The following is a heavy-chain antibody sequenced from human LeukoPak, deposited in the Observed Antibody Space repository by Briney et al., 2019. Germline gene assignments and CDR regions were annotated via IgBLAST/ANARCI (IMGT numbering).Heavy chain of an antibody. CDR3: ARASEYSSSSGYYYYMDV. D-gene: IGHD6-6*01. Sequence: AASVKVSCKASGGTFSSYAISWVRQAPGQGLEWMGGIIPIFGTANYAQKFQGRVTITTDESTSTAYMELSSLRSEDTAVYYCARASEYSSSSGYYYYMDVWGKGTTVTASS. CDR1: GGTFSSYA. J-gene: IGHJ6*03. V-gene: IGHV1-69*05. CDR2: IIPIFGTA.